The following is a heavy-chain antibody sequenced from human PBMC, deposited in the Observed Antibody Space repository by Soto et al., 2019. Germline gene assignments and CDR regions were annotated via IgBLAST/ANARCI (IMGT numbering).Heavy chain of an antibody. J-gene: IGHJ4*02. D-gene: IGHD1-26*01. CDR1: EYSFASHW. CDR3: ARYSGSYWHYLDF. CDR2: IYPGDSDT. V-gene: IGHV5-51*01. Sequence: GESLKISCKGSEYSFASHWVAWVRQMPEKGLEWIGTIYPGDSDTKYSSAFRGHVTISADTSVSTAYLQWRSLEATDSAIYYCARYSGSYWHYLDFWGQGTLVTVSS.